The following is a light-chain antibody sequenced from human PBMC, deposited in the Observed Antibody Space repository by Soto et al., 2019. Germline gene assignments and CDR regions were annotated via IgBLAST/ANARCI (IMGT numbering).Light chain of an antibody. CDR1: QSMSRW. CDR3: QQYSTSPYN. Sequence: DIQMTPSPSTLSASVGDRVTSTCRASQSMSRWLAWYQQKPGKAPMLLIYKASTFESGVPLRFSGSGSGTEFTLTIISVQPDESATYYCQQYSTSPYNFGQGNRLEI. V-gene: IGKV1-5*03. J-gene: IGKJ2*01. CDR2: KAS.